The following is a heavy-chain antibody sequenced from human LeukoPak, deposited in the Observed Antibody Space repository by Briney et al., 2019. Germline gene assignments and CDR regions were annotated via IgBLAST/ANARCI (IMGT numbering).Heavy chain of an antibody. V-gene: IGHV3-11*01. CDR2: ISSSGSTI. CDR1: GFTFSDYY. D-gene: IGHD6-13*01. CDR3: ARVRTAAGNRYYYYYMDV. Sequence: PGGSLRLSCAASGFTFSDYYMSWIRQAPGKGLEWVSYISSSGSTIYYADSVKGRFTISRDNAKNSLYLQMNSLRAEDTAVYYCARVRTAAGNRYYYYYMDVWGKGTTVTVSS. J-gene: IGHJ6*03.